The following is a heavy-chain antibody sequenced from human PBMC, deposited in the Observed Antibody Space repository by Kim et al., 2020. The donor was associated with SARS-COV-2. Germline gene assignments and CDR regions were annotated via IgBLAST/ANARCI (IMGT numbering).Heavy chain of an antibody. Sequence: SETLSLTCTVSGGSISSSSYYWGWIRQPPGKGLEWIGSIYYSRSTYYNPSLKSRVTISVDTSKNQFSLKLSSVTAADTAVYYCARDGGFGVDILTGYPNAPFDYWGQGTLVTVSS. V-gene: IGHV4-39*07. J-gene: IGHJ4*02. CDR2: IYYSRST. CDR3: ARDGGFGVDILTGYPNAPFDY. CDR1: GGSISSSSYY. D-gene: IGHD3-9*01.